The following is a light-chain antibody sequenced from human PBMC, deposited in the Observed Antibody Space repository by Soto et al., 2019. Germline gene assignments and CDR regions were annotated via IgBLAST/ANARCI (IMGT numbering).Light chain of an antibody. J-gene: IGKJ1*01. V-gene: IGKV1-39*01. CDR2: RAS. CDR3: QHSYSSPPWT. Sequence: DIQMTQSPSSLSASVGDRVTISRRASQSISTYLNWYQQKPGTAPKLLIYRASSVKSGVPPRFSGSGSGRDFTLTISSLRPEDIATYFCQHSYSSPPWTFGQGTKVDIK. CDR1: QSISTY.